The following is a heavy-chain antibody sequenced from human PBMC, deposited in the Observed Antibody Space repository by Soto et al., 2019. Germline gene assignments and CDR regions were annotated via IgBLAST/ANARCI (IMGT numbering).Heavy chain of an antibody. CDR2: INYEGSGA. CDR1: GFIFRDYW. J-gene: IGHJ1*01. V-gene: IGHV3-74*01. D-gene: IGHD6-6*01. Sequence: EVQLLESGGGLVRPGGSLRLSCAASGFIFRDYWMHWVRQAPGKGLVWVARINYEGSGATYADSVRGRFTVSRDNANRTLFLQMDSLRVEDTALYYCVKDQPSWGVYSSLQWGQGTQVTVSS. CDR3: VKDQPSWGVYSSLQ.